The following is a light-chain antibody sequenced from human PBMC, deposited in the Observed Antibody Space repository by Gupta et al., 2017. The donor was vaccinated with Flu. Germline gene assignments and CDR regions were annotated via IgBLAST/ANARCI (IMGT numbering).Light chain of an antibody. Sequence: PSSLSASVGDRVTITCRASQSISSYLNWYQHKPGKAPKLLIYAASSVQSGVRSRFSGSGSGTDFTLTISRLQPEDFATYYCQQRDSTPHTFGGGTKVEIK. CDR2: AAS. J-gene: IGKJ4*01. CDR3: QQRDSTPHT. V-gene: IGKV1-39*01. CDR1: QSISSY.